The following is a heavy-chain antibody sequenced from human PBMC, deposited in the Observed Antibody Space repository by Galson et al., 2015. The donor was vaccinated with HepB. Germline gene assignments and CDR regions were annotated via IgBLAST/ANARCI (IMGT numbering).Heavy chain of an antibody. CDR1: GFTFSRYF. Sequence: SLRLSCAVSGFTFSRYFMHWVRQAPGKGLDWVAVISYDGSNNYADSVKGRFTVSRDSSKNTLYLQMNSLRPEDTAVYYCVRDHGDYTPHYWGQGTLVTVSS. D-gene: IGHD4-17*01. CDR3: VRDHGDYTPHY. J-gene: IGHJ4*02. V-gene: IGHV3-30*04. CDR2: ISYDGSN.